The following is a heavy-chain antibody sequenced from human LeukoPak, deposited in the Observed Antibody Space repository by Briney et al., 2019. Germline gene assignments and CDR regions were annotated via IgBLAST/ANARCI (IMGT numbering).Heavy chain of an antibody. CDR3: ARVSPIPAAGSSYYFAMDV. CDR2: IYSTGTT. CDR1: GGSISSYY. Sequence: PSETLSLTCTVSGGSISSYYWSWIRQPAAKGREWIGHIYSTGTTTYNPTFKSRVTMSLDTSNNQLSLKLTSVTAADTAVYYCARVSPIPAAGSSYYFAMDVWGQGTTVTVFS. J-gene: IGHJ6*02. V-gene: IGHV4-4*07. D-gene: IGHD6-13*01.